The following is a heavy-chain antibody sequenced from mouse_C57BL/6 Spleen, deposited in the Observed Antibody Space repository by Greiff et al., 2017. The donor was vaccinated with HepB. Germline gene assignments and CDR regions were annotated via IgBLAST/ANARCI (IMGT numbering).Heavy chain of an antibody. CDR3: ASHYYGSSDYYAMDY. J-gene: IGHJ4*01. V-gene: IGHV1-69*01. CDR2: IDPSDSYT. CDR1: GYTFTSYW. Sequence: QVQLQQPGAELVMPGASVKLSCKASGYTFTSYWMHWVKQRPGQGLEWIGEIDPSDSYTNYNQKFKGKSTLTVDKSSSTAYMQLSSLTSEDSAVYYGASHYYGSSDYYAMDYWGQGTSVTVSS. D-gene: IGHD1-1*01.